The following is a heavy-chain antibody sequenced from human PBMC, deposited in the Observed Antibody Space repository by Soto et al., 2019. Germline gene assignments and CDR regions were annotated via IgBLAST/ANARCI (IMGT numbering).Heavy chain of an antibody. CDR2: IYYSGST. V-gene: IGHV4-31*03. Sequence: QVQLQESGPGLVKPSQTLSLTCTVSGGSISSGGYYWRWIRQHPGKGLEWIGYIYYSGSTYYTPSHTSRVTIAVDTSTNQFTLKLSPVTAADTAVYYCARGVTMVRGVIPTPYLDSWGQGTLVTGSS. J-gene: IGHJ4*02. CDR3: ARGVTMVRGVIPTPYLDS. CDR1: GGSISSGGYY. D-gene: IGHD3-10*01.